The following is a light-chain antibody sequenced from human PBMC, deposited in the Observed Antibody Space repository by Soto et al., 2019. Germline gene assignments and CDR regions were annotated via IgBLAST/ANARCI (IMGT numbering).Light chain of an antibody. CDR2: SAY. J-gene: IGKJ2*01. CDR1: QSISTY. V-gene: IGKV1-39*01. CDR3: QQSYTIPYT. Sequence: DIQMTQSPSSLSASVGDRVTIPCRASQSISTYLNWFQQKPGKAPRLLLYSAYSLQSGVPSRFSGSGSGTDFTLTISSLQPEDFASYFCQQSYTIPYTFAQGTQLEIK.